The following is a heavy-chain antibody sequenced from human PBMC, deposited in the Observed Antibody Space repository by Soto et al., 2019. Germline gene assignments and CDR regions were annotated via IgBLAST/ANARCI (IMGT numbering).Heavy chain of an antibody. J-gene: IGHJ4*02. D-gene: IGHD6-6*01. Sequence: GASVKVSCKASGYTFTSYGITWVRQAPGQGLEWMGWITTHNGNTNYAQKFQGRVTMTTDTPTSTASMELRSLRPDDTAVYYCARRDSTSSFNFDSWGQGTLVTVSS. CDR2: ITTHNGNT. V-gene: IGHV1-18*01. CDR1: GYTFTSYG. CDR3: ARRDSTSSFNFDS.